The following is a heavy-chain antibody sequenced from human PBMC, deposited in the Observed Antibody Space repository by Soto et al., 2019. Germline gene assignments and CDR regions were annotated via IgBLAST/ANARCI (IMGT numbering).Heavy chain of an antibody. V-gene: IGHV4-4*02. CDR2: IYHSGST. J-gene: IGHJ6*02. Sequence: SETLSLTCAVSGGSISSSNWWSWVRQPPGKGLEWIGEIYHSGSTNYNPSLKSRVTISVDKSKNQFSLKLSSVTAADTAVYYCARGLSIAVADYYGMDVWGQGTTVTVSS. CDR1: GGSISSSNW. CDR3: ARGLSIAVADYYGMDV. D-gene: IGHD6-19*01.